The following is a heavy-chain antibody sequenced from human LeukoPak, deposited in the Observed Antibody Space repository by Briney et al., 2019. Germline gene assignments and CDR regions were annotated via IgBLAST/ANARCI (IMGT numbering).Heavy chain of an antibody. Sequence: GGSLRLSCAASGFTFSSYGMHWVRQAPGKGLEWVAVIWYDGSNKYYADSVKGRFTISRDNSKNTLYLQMNSLKTEDTAVYYCTSVVVTASYAFDIWGQGTMVTVSS. CDR2: IWYDGSNK. D-gene: IGHD2-21*02. V-gene: IGHV3-33*01. CDR3: TSVVVTASYAFDI. CDR1: GFTFSSYG. J-gene: IGHJ3*02.